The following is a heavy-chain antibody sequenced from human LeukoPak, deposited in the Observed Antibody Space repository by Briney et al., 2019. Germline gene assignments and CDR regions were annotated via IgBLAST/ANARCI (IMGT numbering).Heavy chain of an antibody. CDR1: GFTFDDYA. CDR2: ISWNSGSI. CDR3: AREAYNWNPFDY. D-gene: IGHD1-20*01. V-gene: IGHV3-9*01. Sequence: PGRSLRLSCAASGFTFDDYAMHWVRQAPGKGLEWVSGISWNSGSIGCADSVKGRFTISRDNAKNSLYLQMNSLRAEDTAVYYCAREAYNWNPFDYWGQGTLVTVSS. J-gene: IGHJ4*02.